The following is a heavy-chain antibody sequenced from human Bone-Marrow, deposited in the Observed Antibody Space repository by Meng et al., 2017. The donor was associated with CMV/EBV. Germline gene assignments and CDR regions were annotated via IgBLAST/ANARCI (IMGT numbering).Heavy chain of an antibody. J-gene: IGHJ4*02. Sequence: SETLSLTCTVSGGSISSYYWSWIRQPPGKGLEWIGYIYYSGSTNYNPSLKSRVTISVDTSKNQFSLKLSSVTAADTAVYYCARDSRYCSGGSCRPGVDYCGQGTLVTVSS. CDR2: IYYSGST. CDR1: GGSISSYY. V-gene: IGHV4-59*01. CDR3: ARDSRYCSGGSCRPGVDY. D-gene: IGHD2-15*01.